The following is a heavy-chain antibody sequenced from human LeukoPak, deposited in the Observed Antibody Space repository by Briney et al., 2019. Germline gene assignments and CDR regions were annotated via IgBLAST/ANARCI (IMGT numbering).Heavy chain of an antibody. CDR2: ISAYNGNT. V-gene: IGHV1-18*01. Sequence: ASVKASCKASGYTFTSYGISWVRQAPGQGLEWMGWISAYNGNTNYAQKLQGRVTMTTDTSTSTAYMELRSLRSDDTAVYYCASHDCSGGSCYIPLGYWGQGTLVTVSS. D-gene: IGHD2-15*01. CDR3: ASHDCSGGSCYIPLGY. J-gene: IGHJ4*02. CDR1: GYTFTSYG.